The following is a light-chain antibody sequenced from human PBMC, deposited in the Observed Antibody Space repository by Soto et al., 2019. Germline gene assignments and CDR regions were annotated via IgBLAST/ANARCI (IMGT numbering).Light chain of an antibody. CDR2: EGS. V-gene: IGLV2-23*01. J-gene: IGLJ1*01. CDR1: SSDVGSYNL. Sequence: QSVLTQPASVSGSPGQSITISCTGTSSDVGSYNLVSWYQQHPGKAPKLIIYEGSKRPSGVSDRFSVSRSGNTASLTISGLQAEDEADYYCSTWDERLNGYVFGTGTKVTX. CDR3: STWDERLNGYV.